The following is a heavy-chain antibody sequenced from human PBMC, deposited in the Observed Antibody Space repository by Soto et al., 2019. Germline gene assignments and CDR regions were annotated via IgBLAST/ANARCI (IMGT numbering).Heavy chain of an antibody. CDR1: GFTFSSYG. Sequence: GSLRLSCAASGFTFSSYGMHWVRQAPGKGLEWVAVISYDGSNKYYADSVKGRFTISRDNSKNTLYLQMNSLRAEDTAVYYCAKDNWNYYYYYYMDVSGKGTTVTVSS. CDR2: ISYDGSNK. J-gene: IGHJ6*03. V-gene: IGHV3-30*18. CDR3: AKDNWNYYYYYYMDV. D-gene: IGHD1-7*01.